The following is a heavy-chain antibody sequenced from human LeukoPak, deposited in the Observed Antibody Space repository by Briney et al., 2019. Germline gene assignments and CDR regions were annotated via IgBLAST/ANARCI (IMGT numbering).Heavy chain of an antibody. V-gene: IGHV3-21*01. D-gene: IGHD1-20*01. CDR2: ISGSSTYL. CDR1: GFTFSSYS. J-gene: IGHJ6*03. CDR3: ATSNWNYDSYYMDA. Sequence: PGGSLRLSCAASGFTFSSYSMNWVRQAPGKGLEWVSSISGSSTYLYYADSLKGRFTIPREHAKKSLYLQTNSLRAEDTAVYYCATSNWNYDSYYMDAWGKGTTVTVSS.